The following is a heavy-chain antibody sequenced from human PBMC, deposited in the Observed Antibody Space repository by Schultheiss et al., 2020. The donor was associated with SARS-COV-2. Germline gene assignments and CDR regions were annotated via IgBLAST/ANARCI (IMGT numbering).Heavy chain of an antibody. J-gene: IGHJ6*02. D-gene: IGHD6-6*01. Sequence: ASVKVSCKASGYTFTSYDINWVRQATGQGLEWMGWMNPNSGNTGYAQKFQGRVTITADKSTSTAYMELSSLRSDDTAVYYCASHSSSPPTHYYYYYGMDVWGQGTTVTVSS. CDR2: MNPNSGNT. V-gene: IGHV1-8*01. CDR3: ASHSSSPPTHYYYYYGMDV. CDR1: GYTFTSYD.